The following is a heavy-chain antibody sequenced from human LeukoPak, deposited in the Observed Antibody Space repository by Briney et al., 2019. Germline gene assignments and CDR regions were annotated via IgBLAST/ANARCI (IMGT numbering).Heavy chain of an antibody. D-gene: IGHD2-15*01. CDR1: EFTLSSYS. V-gene: IGHV3-21*01. Sequence: GGSLRLSCAASEFTLSSYSMSWVRQAPGKGLDWVSSISSSSSYIYYADSLKGRFTISRDNAKNSLYLQMNSLRAEDTAVYYCARGNSCSGGSCSYYFDYWGQGTLVTVSS. CDR3: ARGNSCSGGSCSYYFDY. J-gene: IGHJ4*02. CDR2: ISSSSSYI.